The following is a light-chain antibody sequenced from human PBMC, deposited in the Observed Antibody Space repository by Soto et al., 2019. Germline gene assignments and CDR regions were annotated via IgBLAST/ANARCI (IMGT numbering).Light chain of an antibody. CDR2: RNN. CDR3: AAWDDSLSGVV. CDR1: SSNIGSNY. V-gene: IGLV1-47*01. Sequence: QSVLPQPPSASGTPGQRGTISCSGSSSNIGSNYVYWYQQLPGTAPKLLIYRNNQRPSGVPDRFSGSKSGTSASLAISGLRSEYEADYYCAAWDDSLSGVVFGGGTQLTVL. J-gene: IGLJ2*01.